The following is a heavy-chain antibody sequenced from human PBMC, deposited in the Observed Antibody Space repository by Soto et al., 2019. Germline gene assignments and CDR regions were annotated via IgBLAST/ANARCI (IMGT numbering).Heavy chain of an antibody. D-gene: IGHD2-2*01. CDR3: AREDSIIIPAVSDF. CDR2: IRKSDYT. CDR1: RLAFNNYG. J-gene: IGHJ4*02. V-gene: IGHV3-21*01. Sequence: GWCLRLSCTVARLAFNNYGINWVRQAPGKGLEWVSWIRKSDYTYYSDSVKGRFAISRDKAKSSVSLQMNTLRVEDTAVYYCAREDSIIIPAVSDFWGRGTLVTASS.